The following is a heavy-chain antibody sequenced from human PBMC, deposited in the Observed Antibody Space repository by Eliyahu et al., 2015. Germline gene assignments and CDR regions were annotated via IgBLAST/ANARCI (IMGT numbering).Heavy chain of an antibody. CDR2: IYYSGST. D-gene: IGHD3-10*01. CDR3: ARVMVRGVIISRHWFDP. J-gene: IGHJ5*02. CDR1: GGSIXXGGYY. V-gene: IGHV4-31*03. Sequence: QVQLQESGPGLVKPSQTLSLXXTXPGGSIXXGGYYWXWIRQXPGKGLEWIGYIYYSGSTYYNPSLKXRVTISVDTSKNQFSLKLSSVTAADTAVYYCARVMVRGVIISRHWFDPWGQGTLVTVSS.